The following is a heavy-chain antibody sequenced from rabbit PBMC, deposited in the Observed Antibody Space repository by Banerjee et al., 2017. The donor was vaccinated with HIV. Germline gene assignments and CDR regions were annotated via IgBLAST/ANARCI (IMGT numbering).Heavy chain of an antibody. CDR2: IYGGSGST. Sequence: QSLEESGGGLVQPGASLTLTCTASGFSLSGSYFMCWVRQAPGKGLEWIACIYGGSGSTYYASWAKGRFTITRSTSLNTVTLQLKSLTAADTATYFCASAPDIGTYKAYTLWGPGTLVT. D-gene: IGHD5-1*01. CDR3: ASAPDIGTYKAYTL. CDR1: GFSLSGSYF. V-gene: IGHV1S40*01. J-gene: IGHJ4*01.